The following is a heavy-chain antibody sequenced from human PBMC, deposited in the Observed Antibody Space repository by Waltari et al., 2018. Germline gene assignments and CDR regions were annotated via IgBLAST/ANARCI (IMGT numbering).Heavy chain of an antibody. CDR2: INPNSGGT. CDR1: GYTFTGYY. D-gene: IGHD3-16*02. V-gene: IGHV1-2*06. J-gene: IGHJ4*02. Sequence: QVQLVQSGAEVKKPGASVKVSCKASGYTFTGYYMHWVRQAPGQGLEWMGRINPNSGGTNYAQKFQGRVTMTRDTSISTAYMELSRLRSDDTAVYYCARREGKGYDYIWGSYRPFDYWGQGTLVTVSS. CDR3: ARREGKGYDYIWGSYRPFDY.